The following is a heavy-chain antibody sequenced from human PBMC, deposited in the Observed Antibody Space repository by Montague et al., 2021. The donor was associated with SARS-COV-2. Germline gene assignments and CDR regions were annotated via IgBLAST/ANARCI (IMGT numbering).Heavy chain of an antibody. J-gene: IGHJ3*02. D-gene: IGHD3-22*01. CDR2: IYYTGST. V-gene: IGHV4-39*01. CDR1: GDSISTDNW. Sequence: SETLSLTCVVSGDSISTDNWWTWVRQPPGKVLEWIGSIYYTGSTYYNPSLKSRVTISVDTSKNQFSLKLSSVTAADTAVYYCARHGYYETYDAFDIWGQGTMVTVSS. CDR3: ARHGYYETYDAFDI.